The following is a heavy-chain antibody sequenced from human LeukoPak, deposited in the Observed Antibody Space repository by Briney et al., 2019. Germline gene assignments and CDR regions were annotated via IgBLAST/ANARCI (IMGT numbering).Heavy chain of an antibody. D-gene: IGHD5-24*01. CDR3: ARANGWLPTLFDR. J-gene: IGHJ4*02. V-gene: IGHV4-59*01. Sequence: SETLSLTCTVSGDSITGYFLNWIRQPPGKRLEWIEYIYYSGSTNYNPSLKSRLTISVDTSKNQFSLKLSSVTAADTAVYYCARANGWLPTLFDRWGQGTLVTVSS. CDR1: GDSITGYF. CDR2: IYYSGST.